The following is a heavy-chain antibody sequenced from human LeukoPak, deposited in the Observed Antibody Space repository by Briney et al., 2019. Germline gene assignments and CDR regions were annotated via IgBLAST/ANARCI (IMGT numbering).Heavy chain of an antibody. Sequence: GGSLRLSCAASGFTFSSHWMDWVRQAPGKGLEWVANIKQDGSESYYLDSVKGRFTISRDNAKSSLYLQMNSLRAEDTAVYYCAKDPYYDGPPVYFDYWGQGTLVTVSS. V-gene: IGHV3-7*03. CDR1: GFTFSSHW. CDR2: IKQDGSES. J-gene: IGHJ4*02. D-gene: IGHD3-10*01. CDR3: AKDPYYDGPPVYFDY.